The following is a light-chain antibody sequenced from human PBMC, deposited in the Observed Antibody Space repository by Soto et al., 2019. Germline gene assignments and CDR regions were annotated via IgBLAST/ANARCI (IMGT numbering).Light chain of an antibody. CDR3: SSYAGSNSYV. Sequence: QYALTQPPSASGSPGQSVTISCTGTSSDFGGYNYVSWYQQHPGKAPKLIIYEVTKRPSGVPDRFSGSKSGNTASLTVSGLQAEDEADYYCSSYAGSNSYVFGTGTQLTVL. CDR1: SSDFGGYNY. V-gene: IGLV2-8*01. J-gene: IGLJ1*01. CDR2: EVT.